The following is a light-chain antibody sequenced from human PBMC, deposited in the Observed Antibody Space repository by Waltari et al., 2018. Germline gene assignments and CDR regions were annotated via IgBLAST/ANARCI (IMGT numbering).Light chain of an antibody. CDR2: EDA. V-gene: IGLV3-10*01. CDR1: ALPQTY. CDR3: YSGDDSGNQEV. Sequence: SYELTQPPSVSVSPGQTARTTCSGDALPQTYVYWYQQKSGQAPVLVIYEDAERPSGIPERFSGSSSGTMATLTISGAQVEDEADYYCYSGDDSGNQEVFGGGTKLTVL. J-gene: IGLJ2*01.